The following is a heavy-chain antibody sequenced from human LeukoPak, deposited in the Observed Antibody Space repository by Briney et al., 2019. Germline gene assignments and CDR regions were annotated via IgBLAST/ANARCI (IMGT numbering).Heavy chain of an antibody. CDR3: ARDSFSDSSGSYAFDI. CDR1: GFTFSSYS. D-gene: IGHD3-22*01. CDR2: ISSSSSYI. V-gene: IGHV3-21*01. Sequence: GGSLRLSCAASGFTFSSYSMNWVRQAPGKGLEWVSSISSSSSYIYYADSVKGRFTISRDNAKNSLYLQMNSLRAEDTAVYYCARDSFSDSSGSYAFDIWGQGTMVTVSS. J-gene: IGHJ3*02.